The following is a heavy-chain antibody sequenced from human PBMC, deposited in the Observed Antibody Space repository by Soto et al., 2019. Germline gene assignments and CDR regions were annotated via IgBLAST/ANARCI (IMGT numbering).Heavy chain of an antibody. CDR2: INHSGST. D-gene: IGHD2-15*01. CDR3: ARGLRCSGGSCNTVSWFDL. CDR1: GGSFCGYY. J-gene: IGHJ5*02. V-gene: IGHV4-34*01. Sequence: PEEALSLTCAVYGGSFCGYYWSWIRQPPGKGLEWIGEINHSGSTNYNPSLKRRVTISVDTSKNQFSLKLSSVTAADTAVYYCARGLRCSGGSCNTVSWFDLRGEGTLVPVFS.